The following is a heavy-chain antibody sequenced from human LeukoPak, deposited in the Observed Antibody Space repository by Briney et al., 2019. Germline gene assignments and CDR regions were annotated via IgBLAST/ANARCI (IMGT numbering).Heavy chain of an antibody. D-gene: IGHD6-13*01. CDR3: ARDPGYSSNWNYFDY. J-gene: IGHJ4*02. V-gene: IGHV1-18*01. CDR1: GYTFTSYG. CDR2: ISAYNGNT. Sequence: GASVKVSCKASGYTFTSYGISWVRQAPGQGLEWMGWISAYNGNTNYAQKLQGRVTMTTDTSTSTAYMELRSLRSDDTAVYYCARDPGYSSNWNYFDYWGQGTLVTVSS.